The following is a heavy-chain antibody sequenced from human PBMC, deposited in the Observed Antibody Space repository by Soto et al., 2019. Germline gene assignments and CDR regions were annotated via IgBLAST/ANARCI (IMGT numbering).Heavy chain of an antibody. D-gene: IGHD3-22*01. Sequence: PSETLSLTCAVYGGSFSGYYWSWIRQPPGKGLEWIGEINHSGSTNYNPSLKSRVTISVDTSKNQFSLKLSPVTAADTAVYYCARERYYYDSSGHQNAFDIWGQGTMVTVSS. J-gene: IGHJ3*02. CDR3: ARERYYYDSSGHQNAFDI. CDR1: GGSFSGYY. V-gene: IGHV4-34*01. CDR2: INHSGST.